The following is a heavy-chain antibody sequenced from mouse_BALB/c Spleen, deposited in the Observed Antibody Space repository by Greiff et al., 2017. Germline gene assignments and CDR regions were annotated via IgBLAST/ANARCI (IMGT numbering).Heavy chain of an antibody. D-gene: IGHD2-2*01. J-gene: IGHJ4*01. CDR2: IDPANGNT. Sequence: EVHLVESGAELVKPGASVKLSCTASGFNIKDTYMHWVKQRPEQGLEWIGRIDPANGNTKYDPKFQGKATITADTSSNTAYLQLSSLTSEDTAVYYCARFGMVTTGYYAMDYWGQGTSVTVSS. CDR1: GFNIKDTY. CDR3: ARFGMVTTGYYAMDY. V-gene: IGHV14-3*02.